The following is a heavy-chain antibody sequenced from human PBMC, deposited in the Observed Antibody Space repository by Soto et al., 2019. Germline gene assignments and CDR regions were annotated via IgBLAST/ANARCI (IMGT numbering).Heavy chain of an antibody. CDR3: ANGPAAQEPMDAFDI. J-gene: IGHJ3*02. V-gene: IGHV4-31*02. Sequence: HPGKGLEWIGYIYYSGSTYYNPSLKSRVTISVDTSKNQFSLKLSSVTAADTAVYYCANGPAAQEPMDAFDIRGQRTMLTVSS. CDR2: IYYSGST. D-gene: IGHD2-2*01.